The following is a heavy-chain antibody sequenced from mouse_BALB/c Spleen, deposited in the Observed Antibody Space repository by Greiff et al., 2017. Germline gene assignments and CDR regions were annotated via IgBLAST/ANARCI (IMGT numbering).Heavy chain of an antibody. CDR2: IDPANGNT. J-gene: IGHJ4*01. V-gene: IGHV14-3*02. Sequence: EVQLQESGAELVKPGASVKLSCTASGFNIKDTYMHWVKQRPEQGLEWIGRIDPANGNTKYDPKFQGKATITADTSSNTAYLQLSSLTSEDTAVYYCARVRYLYAMDYWGQGTSVTVSS. D-gene: IGHD2-14*01. CDR3: ARVRYLYAMDY. CDR1: GFNIKDTY.